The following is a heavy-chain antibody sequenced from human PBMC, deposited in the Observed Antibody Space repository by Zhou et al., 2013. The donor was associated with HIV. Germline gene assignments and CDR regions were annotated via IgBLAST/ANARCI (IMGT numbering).Heavy chain of an antibody. V-gene: IGHV4-34*01. CDR3: ARGGFSFRAEFDP. Sequence: QVQLQQWGAGLLKPSETLSLTCAVYGGSFSGYYWSWIRQPPGKGLEWIGEINHSGSTNFNPSLKSRVTISVDTSKKQFSLKMNSVTAADTAVYYCARGGFSFRAEFDPWGQGTLVTVSS. CDR1: GGSFSGYY. D-gene: IGHD2-2*01. J-gene: IGHJ5*02. CDR2: INHSGST.